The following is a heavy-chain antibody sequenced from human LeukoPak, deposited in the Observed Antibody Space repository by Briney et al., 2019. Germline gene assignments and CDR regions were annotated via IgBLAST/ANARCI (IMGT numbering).Heavy chain of an antibody. D-gene: IGHD3-3*01. CDR2: INPSGGST. V-gene: IGHV1-46*01. J-gene: IGHJ4*02. CDR3: ARSFRGDFWSGYYTGPFY. CDR1: GYIFTSYY. Sequence: GSVKVSCKASGYIFTSYYMHWVRQAPGQGLEWMGIINPSGGSTSYVQKFQGRVTMTRDTSTSTVYMELSSLRSEDTAVYYCARSFRGDFWSGYYTGPFYWGQGTLVTVSS.